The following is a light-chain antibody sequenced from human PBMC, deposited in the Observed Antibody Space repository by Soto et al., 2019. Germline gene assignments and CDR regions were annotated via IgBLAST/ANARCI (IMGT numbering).Light chain of an antibody. CDR2: KAS. J-gene: IGKJ1*01. CDR3: QHYNSYSEA. Sequence: EIPMTQSASNLSGSVGDRVNIXCRASQTVCSWFDWYQQKPGKAPKPLIYKASTLKRVGPSRFSGSGSVTEFTRTISSLQPDDFATYYGQHYNSYSEAFGQGTKVDIK. V-gene: IGKV1-5*03. CDR1: QTVCSW.